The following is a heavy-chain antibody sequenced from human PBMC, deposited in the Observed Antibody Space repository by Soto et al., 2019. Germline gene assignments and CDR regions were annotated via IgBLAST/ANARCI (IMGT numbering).Heavy chain of an antibody. D-gene: IGHD3-22*01. J-gene: IGHJ4*02. V-gene: IGHV1-69*01. CDR2: IIPIFGTA. CDR1: GGTFSSYA. Sequence: QVQLVQSGAEVKKPGSSVKVSCKASGGTFSSYAISWVRQAPGQGLEWMGGIIPIFGTANYAQKFQGRVTITADESTSTAYMELSSLRSEDTAVYYCARDEGYYDSSGYYSLDYWGQGTLVTVSS. CDR3: ARDEGYYDSSGYYSLDY.